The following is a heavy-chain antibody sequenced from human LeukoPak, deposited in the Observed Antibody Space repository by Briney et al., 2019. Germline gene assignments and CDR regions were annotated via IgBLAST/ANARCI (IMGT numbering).Heavy chain of an antibody. CDR1: GGSFSGYY. Sequence: PSETLSLTCAVYGGSFSGYYWSWIRQPPGKGLEWIGEINHSGSTNYNPSLKSRVTISVDTSKNQFSLKLSSVTAADTAVYYCARGGRSYSGYDYTPRLRYWGQGTLVTVSS. D-gene: IGHD5-12*01. V-gene: IGHV4-34*01. J-gene: IGHJ4*02. CDR2: INHSGST. CDR3: ARGGRSYSGYDYTPRLRY.